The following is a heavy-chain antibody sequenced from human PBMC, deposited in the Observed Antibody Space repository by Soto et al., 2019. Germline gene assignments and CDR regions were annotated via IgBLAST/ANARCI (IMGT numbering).Heavy chain of an antibody. CDR2: IYKSTTT. V-gene: IGHV4-30-4*01. Sequence: LSLTRSVSGDSISTVDYFWAWIRQPPGQALEYIGYIYKSTTTYYNPSFESRVAISLDTSKSQFSLTVTSVTAADTAVYFCARGRYCLTGRCFPNWFDSWGQGTLVTVSS. D-gene: IGHD2-15*01. J-gene: IGHJ5*01. CDR1: GDSISTVDYF. CDR3: ARGRYCLTGRCFPNWFDS.